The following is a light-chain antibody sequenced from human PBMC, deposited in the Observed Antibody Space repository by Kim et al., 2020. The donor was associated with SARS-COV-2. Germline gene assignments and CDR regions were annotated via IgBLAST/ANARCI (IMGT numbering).Light chain of an antibody. V-gene: IGLV2-8*01. CDR2: EVT. CDR3: SSYAGSNNYV. J-gene: IGLJ1*01. CDR1: ISDVGAYNY. Sequence: GQSVTISCTGTISDVGAYNYVSWYQQHPGRAPKLIIYEVTRRPSGVPARFSGSKSGNTASLTVSGLQAEDEADYYCSSYAGSNNYVFGTGTKVTVL.